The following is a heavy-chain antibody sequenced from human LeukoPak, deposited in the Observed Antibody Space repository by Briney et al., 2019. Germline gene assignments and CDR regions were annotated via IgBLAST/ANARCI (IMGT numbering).Heavy chain of an antibody. Sequence: PSETLSLTCTVSGGSISSSSYYWGWIRQPPGKGLEWIGSIYHSGSTYYNPSLKSRVTISVDTSKNQFSLKLSSVTAADTAVYYCARDSRGRYGDYGEGYDYWGQGTLVTVSS. CDR3: ARDSRGRYGDYGEGYDY. CDR2: IYHSGST. V-gene: IGHV4-39*07. J-gene: IGHJ4*02. CDR1: GGSISSSSYY. D-gene: IGHD4-17*01.